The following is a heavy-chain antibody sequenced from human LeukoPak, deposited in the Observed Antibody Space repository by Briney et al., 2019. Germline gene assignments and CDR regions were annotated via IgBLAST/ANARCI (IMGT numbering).Heavy chain of an antibody. CDR2: IYYSGST. D-gene: IGHD6-13*01. J-gene: IGHJ4*02. V-gene: IGHV4-31*03. CDR3: ARAALVPFSDY. Sequence: SETLSLTCTVSGGSISSGGYYWSWIRQHPGKGLEWIGYIYYSGSTYYNPSLKSRVTISVDTSKNQFSLKLSSVTAADTAVYYCARAALVPFSDYWGQGTLVTVSS. CDR1: GGSISSGGYY.